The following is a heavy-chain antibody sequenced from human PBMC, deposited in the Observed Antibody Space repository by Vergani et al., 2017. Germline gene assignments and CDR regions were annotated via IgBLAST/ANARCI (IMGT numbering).Heavy chain of an antibody. Sequence: QVTLKESGPALVKPTQTLTLTCTFSGFSVTTSGMRVSWIRQPPGKALEWLARIDWDDDKFYSTSLKTRLTISKDTSKNQVVLTMTNMDPVDTATYYCARCSDNRYFDYWGQGTLVTVSS. CDR2: IDWDDDK. V-gene: IGHV2-70*04. D-gene: IGHD1-14*01. CDR3: ARCSDNRYFDY. J-gene: IGHJ4*02. CDR1: GFSVTTSGMR.